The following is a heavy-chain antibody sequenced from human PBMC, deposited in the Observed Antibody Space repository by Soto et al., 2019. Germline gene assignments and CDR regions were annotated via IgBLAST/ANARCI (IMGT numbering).Heavy chain of an antibody. Sequence: GGSLRLSCAASGFTFSSYGMHWVRQAPGKGLEWVAVIWYDGSNKYYADSVKGRFTISRDNSKNTLYLQMNSLRAEDTAVYYCARADYGGKMQPALYWGQGTLVTVSS. J-gene: IGHJ4*02. CDR2: IWYDGSNK. D-gene: IGHD4-17*01. V-gene: IGHV3-33*01. CDR3: ARADYGGKMQPALY. CDR1: GFTFSSYG.